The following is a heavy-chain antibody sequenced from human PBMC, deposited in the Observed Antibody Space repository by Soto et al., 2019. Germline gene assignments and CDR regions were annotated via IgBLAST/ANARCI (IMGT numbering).Heavy chain of an antibody. D-gene: IGHD3-10*01. CDR3: ATVDYGSLLRSSEGNYYYGMDV. J-gene: IGHJ6*02. CDR1: GYTLTELS. V-gene: IGHV1-24*01. CDR2: FDPEDGET. Sequence: ASVKVSCKVSGYTLTELSMHWVRQAPGKGLEWMGGFDPEDGETIYAQKFQGRVTMTEDTSTDTAYMELSSLRSEDTAVYYCATVDYGSLLRSSEGNYYYGMDVWGQGTTVTVSS.